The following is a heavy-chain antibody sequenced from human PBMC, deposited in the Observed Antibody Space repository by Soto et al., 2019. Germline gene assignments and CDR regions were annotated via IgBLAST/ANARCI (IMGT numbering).Heavy chain of an antibody. CDR3: TRSIYYYGMDV. D-gene: IGHD2-2*02. Sequence: GGSLRLSCAASGFTFSGSAMHWVRQASGTGLEWVGRIRSKANSYATAYAASVKGRFTISRDDSKNTAYLQMNSLKTEETAVYYCTRSIYYYGMDVWGQGTTVTVSS. J-gene: IGHJ6*02. V-gene: IGHV3-73*01. CDR2: IRSKANSYAT. CDR1: GFTFSGSA.